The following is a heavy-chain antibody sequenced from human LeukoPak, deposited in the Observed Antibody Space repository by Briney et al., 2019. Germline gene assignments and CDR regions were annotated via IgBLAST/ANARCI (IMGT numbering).Heavy chain of an antibody. J-gene: IGHJ4*02. Sequence: SVKVSFKASGGTFSSYAISWVRQAPGQGLEWMGGIIPIFGTANYAQKFQGRVTITADESTSTAYVELSSLRSEDTAVYYCASSGSPNVGGYWGQGTLVTVSS. V-gene: IGHV1-69*13. CDR1: GGTFSSYA. CDR2: IIPIFGTA. CDR3: ASSGSPNVGGY. D-gene: IGHD1-26*01.